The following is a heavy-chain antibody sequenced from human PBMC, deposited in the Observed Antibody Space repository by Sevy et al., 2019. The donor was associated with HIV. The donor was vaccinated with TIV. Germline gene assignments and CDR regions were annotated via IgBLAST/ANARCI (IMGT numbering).Heavy chain of an antibody. D-gene: IGHD2-21*01. CDR3: VRGRSCGVGGSQQISPYCLDV. CDR2: IRNRPNSYTT. V-gene: IGHV3-72*01. J-gene: IGHJ6*03. CDR1: GFTFSDHY. Sequence: GGSLRLSCAASGFTFSDHYVDWVRQAPGKGLEWVGRIRNRPNSYTTEYAASVKGRFTISRADSWNSVYLQMNSLKTQDSAVYYCVRGRSCGVGGSQQISPYCLDVWGKGATVTDSS.